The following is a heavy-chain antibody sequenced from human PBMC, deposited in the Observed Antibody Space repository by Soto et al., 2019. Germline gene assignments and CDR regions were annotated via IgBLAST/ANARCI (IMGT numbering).Heavy chain of an antibody. D-gene: IGHD1-26*01. CDR1: GFTFTSSA. Sequence: SVKVSCKASGFTFTSSAVQWVRQALGQRLEWIGWIVVGSGNTNYAQKFQERVTITRDMSTSTAYMELSSLRSEDTAVYYCAVPSGSYHPYNWFDPWGQGTLVTVSS. CDR3: AVPSGSYHPYNWFDP. V-gene: IGHV1-58*01. J-gene: IGHJ5*02. CDR2: IVVGSGNT.